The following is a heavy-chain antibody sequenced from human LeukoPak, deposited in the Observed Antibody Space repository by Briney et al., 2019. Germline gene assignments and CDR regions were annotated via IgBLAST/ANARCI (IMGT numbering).Heavy chain of an antibody. CDR2: ISNDGSKK. CDR1: GFTFSSYA. D-gene: IGHD2-21*01. CDR3: ARDLAYCGGECYSGDAFDI. Sequence: GGSLRLSCAASGFTFSSYAMHWVRQAPGKGLEWVAVISNDGSKKQYADSVKGRFTISRGNSKNTLYLQMNSLRAEDTDVYYCARDLAYCGGECYSGDAFDIWGQGTMVTVSS. J-gene: IGHJ3*02. V-gene: IGHV3-30*04.